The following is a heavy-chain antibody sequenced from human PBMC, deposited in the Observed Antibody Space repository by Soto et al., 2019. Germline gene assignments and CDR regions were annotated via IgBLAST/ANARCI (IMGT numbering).Heavy chain of an antibody. CDR3: AKDRKIYDHVHYYEMDV. D-gene: IGHD3-16*01. CDR2: ISYDGDKK. CDR1: GFRFSSYG. V-gene: IGHV3-30*18. J-gene: IGHJ6*01. Sequence: QVQLVESGGGVVQPGRSLRLSCAASGFRFSSYGMHWVRQAPGKGLEWVAVISYDGDKKYYADFVKGRITISRDNSKNTLYMQMNSLRAEDTRVDYCAKDRKIYDHVHYYEMDVRGEGTTVTV.